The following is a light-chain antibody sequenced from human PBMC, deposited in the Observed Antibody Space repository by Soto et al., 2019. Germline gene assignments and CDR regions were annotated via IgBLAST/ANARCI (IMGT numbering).Light chain of an antibody. V-gene: IGLV2-14*03. Sequence: SVLTQPASVSGSPGQSIAISCSGTSSDVDAYNYVSWYQHHPGKAPKLMIFDVSNRPSGGSNRFAGSKSGNPASLTISGLQAEDEADYYCTSYTTSSTYVFGTGTKVTVL. CDR2: DVS. J-gene: IGLJ1*01. CDR1: SSDVDAYNY. CDR3: TSYTTSSTYV.